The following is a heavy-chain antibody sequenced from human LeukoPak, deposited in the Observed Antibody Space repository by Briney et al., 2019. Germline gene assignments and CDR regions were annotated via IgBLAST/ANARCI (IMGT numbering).Heavy chain of an antibody. CDR2: IYYSGST. Sequence: SETLSLTCTVSGGSISNYYWIWIRQPPGKGLEWIGYIYYSGSTNYNPSLKSRVTISVDTSKNQFSLKLSSVTAADTAVYYCARARAPHYDILTGYYLFVGYYFDYWGQGTLVTVSS. CDR1: GGSISNYY. V-gene: IGHV4-59*01. J-gene: IGHJ4*02. D-gene: IGHD3-9*01. CDR3: ARARAPHYDILTGYYLFVGYYFDY.